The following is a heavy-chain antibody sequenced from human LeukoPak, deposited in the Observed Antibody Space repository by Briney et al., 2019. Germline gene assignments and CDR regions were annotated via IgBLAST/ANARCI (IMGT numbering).Heavy chain of an antibody. V-gene: IGHV1-18*01. CDR2: ISAYNGNT. J-gene: IGHJ4*02. CDR3: ARELGYCSGGSCYPLDY. Sequence: ASVKVSCKASGYTFSNYGISWVRQAPGQGLEWMGWISAYNGNTSYAQKLQGRVTMTTDTSTSTAYMEVRSLRSDDTAVYYCARELGYCSGGSCYPLDYWGQGTLVTVSS. D-gene: IGHD2-15*01. CDR1: GYTFSNYG.